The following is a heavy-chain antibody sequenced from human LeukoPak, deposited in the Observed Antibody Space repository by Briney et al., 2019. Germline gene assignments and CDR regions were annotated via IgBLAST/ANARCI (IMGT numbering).Heavy chain of an antibody. CDR3: VRDATYYYYAMDV. Sequence: GGSLRLSCAASGFTVSSNYMSWVRQAPGKGLEWVSVIYSGGSTYYADSVKGRFTISRDNSKNSVYLQMNSLSAEDTAVYYCVRDATYYYYAMDVWGQGTTVTVSS. CDR2: IYSGGST. V-gene: IGHV3-53*01. CDR1: GFTVSSNY. J-gene: IGHJ6*02.